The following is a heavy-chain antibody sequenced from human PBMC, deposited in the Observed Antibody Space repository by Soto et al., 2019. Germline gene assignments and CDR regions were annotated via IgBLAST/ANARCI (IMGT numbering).Heavy chain of an antibody. CDR1: GGSVNGYY. CDR2: INHTGGT. J-gene: IGHJ5*02. Sequence: QVHLQQWGAGLLKPSETLSLTCAVYGGSVNGYYWNWIRQPPGKGREWIGEINHTGGTHYNPSLKSRVTMSVDTSKNQFSLRLSSVTAADTAIYYCATRITVFGLLMPPFDPWGQGTQVTVSS. V-gene: IGHV4-34*02. D-gene: IGHD3-3*01. CDR3: ATRITVFGLLMPPFDP.